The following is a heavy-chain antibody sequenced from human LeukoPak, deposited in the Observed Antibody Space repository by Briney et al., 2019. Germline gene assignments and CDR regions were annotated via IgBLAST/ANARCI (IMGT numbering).Heavy chain of an antibody. CDR3: ASASAGFGD. D-gene: IGHD3-10*01. J-gene: IGHJ4*02. Sequence: SETLSLTCTVSGGSITNTNYYWAWIRQSPGKGLEWIGSIYSSVLTYSHPSLKSRITISLDTSKNQFSLILTSVTAADTATYYCASASAGFGDWGQGTLVTVSS. CDR2: IYSSVLT. V-gene: IGHV4-39*01. CDR1: GGSITNTNYY.